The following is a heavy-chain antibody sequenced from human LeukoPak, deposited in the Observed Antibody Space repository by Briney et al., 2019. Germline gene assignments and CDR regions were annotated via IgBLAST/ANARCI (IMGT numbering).Heavy chain of an antibody. D-gene: IGHD3-10*01. V-gene: IGHV4-39*07. CDR2: IYYSGST. CDR1: GGSISSSSYY. CDR3: ARLDYYGSGSYYNDY. Sequence: SETLSLTCTVSGGSISSSSYYWGWVRQPPGKGLEWIGSIYYSGSTYYNPSLKSRATTSVDTSKNQFSLKLSSVTAADTAVYYCARLDYYGSGSYYNDYWGQGTLVTVSS. J-gene: IGHJ4*02.